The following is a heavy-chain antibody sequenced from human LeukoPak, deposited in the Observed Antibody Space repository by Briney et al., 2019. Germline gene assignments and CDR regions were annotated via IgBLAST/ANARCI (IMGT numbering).Heavy chain of an antibody. Sequence: SETLSLTCTVSGGSIDYYFWSWIRQPPGKGLEWIGYIYYSGSANYNPSLKSRVTISVDTSKSQFSLKLTSVTAADTAVYYCASGGSGGLMFFNYWGQGALVTVSS. D-gene: IGHD3-16*01. V-gene: IGHV4-59*01. CDR1: GGSIDYYF. J-gene: IGHJ4*02. CDR3: ASGGSGGLMFFNY. CDR2: IYYSGSA.